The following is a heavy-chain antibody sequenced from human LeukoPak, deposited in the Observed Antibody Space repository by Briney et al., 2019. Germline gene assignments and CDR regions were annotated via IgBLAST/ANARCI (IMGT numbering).Heavy chain of an antibody. D-gene: IGHD3-10*01. Sequence: GGSLRLSCAASGFTFSSYSMNWVRQAPGKGLEWVSSISSSSYIYYADSVKGRFTISRDNAKNSLYLQMNSLRAEDTAVYYCARAPRPPLWFGEFSDYWGQGTLVTVSS. CDR1: GFTFSSYS. CDR3: ARAPRPPLWFGEFSDY. CDR2: ISSSSYI. J-gene: IGHJ4*02. V-gene: IGHV3-21*01.